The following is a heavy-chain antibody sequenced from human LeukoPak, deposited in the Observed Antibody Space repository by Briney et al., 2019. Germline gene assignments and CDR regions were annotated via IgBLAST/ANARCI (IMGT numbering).Heavy chain of an antibody. D-gene: IGHD1-1*01. CDR3: AKDRAGTGEYYFDY. CDR2: ISGSGGST. Sequence: GGSLRLSCAAPGFTYSSYAMSSVRQAPGKGLEWVSAISGSGGSTYYADSVKGRFTISRDNSKNTLYLQMNSLRAEDTAVYYCAKDRAGTGEYYFDYWGQGTLVTVSS. J-gene: IGHJ4*02. V-gene: IGHV3-23*01. CDR1: GFTYSSYA.